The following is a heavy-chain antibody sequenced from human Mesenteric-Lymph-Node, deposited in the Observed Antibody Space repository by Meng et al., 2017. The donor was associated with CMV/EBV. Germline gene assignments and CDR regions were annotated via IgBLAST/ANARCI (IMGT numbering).Heavy chain of an antibody. V-gene: IGHV3-7*03. Sequence: GESLKISCAASGFTFTNFWMSWVRQAPGKGLEWVANIKRDGSEKYYVDSVKGRFTISRDNAKNSLYLQMNSLKSEDTAVYYCGDVGGALGLDVWGQGTTVTVSS. CDR1: GFTFTNFW. D-gene: IGHD2-21*02. CDR2: IKRDGSEK. CDR3: GDVGGALGLDV. J-gene: IGHJ6*02.